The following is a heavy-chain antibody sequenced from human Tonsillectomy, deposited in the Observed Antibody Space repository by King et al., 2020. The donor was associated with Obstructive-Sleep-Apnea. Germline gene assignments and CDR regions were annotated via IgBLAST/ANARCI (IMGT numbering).Heavy chain of an antibody. Sequence: VQLVESGGGVVQPGRSLRLSCAASGFAFSAYTMHWVRQAPGKGLEWVALISSDGSNKYYADSVKGRFTISRDNSKNTLYLQMNSLRAEDTAVYYCARAGLLSGSYSGLDAFDIWGQGTMVTVSS. CDR3: ARAGLLSGSYSGLDAFDI. V-gene: IGHV3-30*04. CDR1: GFAFSAYT. J-gene: IGHJ3*02. CDR2: ISSDGSNK. D-gene: IGHD1-26*01.